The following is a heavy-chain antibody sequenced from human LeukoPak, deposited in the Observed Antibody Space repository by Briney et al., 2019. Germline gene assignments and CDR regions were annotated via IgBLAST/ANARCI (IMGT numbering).Heavy chain of an antibody. CDR2: INHSGST. Sequence: SETLSLTCAVYGGSFSGYYWSWIRQPPGKGLEWIGEINHSGSTNYNPSLKSRVTISVDTSKNQFSLKLSSVTAADTAVYYCARAEGDYCDSSDYVLEHFQHWGQGTLVTVSS. J-gene: IGHJ1*01. D-gene: IGHD3-22*01. CDR3: ARAEGDYCDSSDYVLEHFQH. CDR1: GGSFSGYY. V-gene: IGHV4-34*01.